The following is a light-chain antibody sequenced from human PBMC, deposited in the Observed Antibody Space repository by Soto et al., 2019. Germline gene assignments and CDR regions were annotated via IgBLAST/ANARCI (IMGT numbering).Light chain of an antibody. CDR2: VAS. CDR1: QRVGSNY. V-gene: IGKV3-20*01. Sequence: EIVLTQSPDTLSLSPGERASLSCRASQRVGSNYLAWFQQKPGQAPRLLISVASSRATGIPDRYSGSGSGTDFTLTISRLEPEDFAVYYFHQYGSSPHTFGQGTRLEIK. J-gene: IGKJ5*01. CDR3: HQYGSSPHT.